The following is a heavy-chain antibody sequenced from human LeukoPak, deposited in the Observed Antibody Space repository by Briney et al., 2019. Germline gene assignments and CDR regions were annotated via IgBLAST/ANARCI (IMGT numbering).Heavy chain of an antibody. CDR1: GYTFTNYG. D-gene: IGHD1-26*01. Sequence: ASVKVSCKASGYTFTNYGISWVRQAPGQGLEWMGWISAYNANTNYAQRLQGRVTMTTDTSTSTAYMELRSLRSDDTAVYFCARDYYSGSYYGDCWGQGTLVTVSS. V-gene: IGHV1-18*01. CDR2: ISAYNANT. J-gene: IGHJ4*02. CDR3: ARDYYSGSYYGDC.